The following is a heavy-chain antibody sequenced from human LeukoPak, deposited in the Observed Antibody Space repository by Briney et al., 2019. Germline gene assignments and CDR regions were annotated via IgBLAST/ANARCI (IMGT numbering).Heavy chain of an antibody. CDR3: ARVGGGILRRGVLSRGYYDY. D-gene: IGHD3-16*01. CDR1: GGTFSSYA. J-gene: IGHJ4*02. Sequence: GASVKVSCKASGGTFSSYAISWVRQAPGQGLEWMGGIIPIFGTANYAQKFQGRVTITADESTSTAYMELSSLRSEDTAVYYCARVGGGILRRGVLSRGYYDYWGQGTLVTVSS. CDR2: IIPIFGTA. V-gene: IGHV1-69*13.